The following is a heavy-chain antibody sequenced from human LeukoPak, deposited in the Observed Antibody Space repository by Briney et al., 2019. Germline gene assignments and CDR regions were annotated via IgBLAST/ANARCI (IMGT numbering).Heavy chain of an antibody. Sequence: LETLSLTCAVYGGSFSGYYWSWIRQPPGKGLEWIGEINHSGSTNYNPSLKSRVTISVDTSKNQFSLKLSSVTAADTAVYYCARRKQQWLVPKYYFDYWGQGTLVTVSS. CDR2: INHSGST. V-gene: IGHV4-34*01. CDR1: GGSFSGYY. CDR3: ARRKQQWLVPKYYFDY. J-gene: IGHJ4*02. D-gene: IGHD6-19*01.